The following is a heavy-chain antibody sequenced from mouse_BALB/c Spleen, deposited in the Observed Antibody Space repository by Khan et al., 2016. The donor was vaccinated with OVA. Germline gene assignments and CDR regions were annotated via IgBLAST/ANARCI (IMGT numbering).Heavy chain of an antibody. D-gene: IGHD2-4*01. V-gene: IGHV1-5*01. CDR2: IYPGNSET. CDR3: TRSYDSYYFDY. Sequence: VQLKESGTVLARPSASVTMSCKASGYSFTSYWMHWVQQRPGQGLEWLGAIYPGNSETRYNQKFRGKAKMTKVTSASNAYMKLSSLKNEDSAIYYCTRSYDSYYFDYWGQGTTLTVSS. CDR1: GYSFTSYW. J-gene: IGHJ2*01.